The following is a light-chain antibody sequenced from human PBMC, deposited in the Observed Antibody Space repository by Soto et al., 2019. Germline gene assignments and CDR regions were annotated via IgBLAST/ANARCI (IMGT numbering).Light chain of an antibody. Sequence: EIVLTQSPATLSLSPGERATLSCRASQSVRSYLGWYQQKPGQAPRLLIYDTSNRATGIPARFSGSGSGTDFSLTISSLEPENFAVYYCQQGSNWWTFGQGTKVEIK. J-gene: IGKJ1*01. V-gene: IGKV3-11*01. CDR2: DTS. CDR3: QQGSNWWT. CDR1: QSVRSY.